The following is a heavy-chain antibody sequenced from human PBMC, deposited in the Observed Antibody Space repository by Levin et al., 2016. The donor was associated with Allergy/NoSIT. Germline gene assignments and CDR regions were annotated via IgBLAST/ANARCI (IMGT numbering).Heavy chain of an antibody. Sequence: ASVKVSCKASGYTFTSYDINWVRQATGQGLEWMGWMNPNSGNTGYAQKFQGRVTMTRNTSISTAYMELSSLRSEDTAVYYCARVPNWSLMGNGMDVWGQGTTVTVSS. CDR2: MNPNSGNT. J-gene: IGHJ6*02. CDR3: ARVPNWSLMGNGMDV. CDR1: GYTFTSYD. D-gene: IGHD1-1*01. V-gene: IGHV1-8*01.